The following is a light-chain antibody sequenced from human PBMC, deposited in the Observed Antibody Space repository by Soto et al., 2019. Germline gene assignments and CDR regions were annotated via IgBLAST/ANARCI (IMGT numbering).Light chain of an antibody. V-gene: IGKV1-12*01. CDR2: AAS. CDR1: RGINKW. CDR3: QQADRMPVT. Sequence: DIQMTQSPSSVSASVGDRVTITCRASRGINKWLVWYQQKPGKAPKLLIPAASDLQSGVPSRFSASESGADFTLTIDSVQPEDFGAYYCQQADRMPVTFGQGTRLEIK. J-gene: IGKJ5*01.